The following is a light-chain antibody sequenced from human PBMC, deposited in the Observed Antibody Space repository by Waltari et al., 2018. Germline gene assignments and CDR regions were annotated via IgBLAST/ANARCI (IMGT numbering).Light chain of an antibody. CDR2: DAS. J-gene: IGKJ4*01. V-gene: IGKV1-33*01. Sequence: DIQMTQSPSSLSASVGDTVTITCQASQYISKDLNWYQQKPGKAPKLLVYDASNLETGVPLRFSGSGSGTYFTFTINSLQPEDIATYYCQQCFHVPTFGGGTKVEI. CDR1: QYISKD. CDR3: QQCFHVPT.